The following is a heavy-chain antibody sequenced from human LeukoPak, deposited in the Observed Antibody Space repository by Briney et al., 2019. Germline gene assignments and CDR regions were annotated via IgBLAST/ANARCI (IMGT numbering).Heavy chain of an antibody. V-gene: IGHV3-30-3*01. CDR2: ISYDGSNK. J-gene: IGHJ4*02. D-gene: IGHD1-26*01. Sequence: GSLRLSCAASGFTFSSYAMHWVRQARGKGLEWVAVISYDGSNKYYADSVKGRFTISRDNSKNTLYLQMNSLRAEDTAVYYCAKDSSGSYFVDYWGQGTLVTVSS. CDR1: GFTFSSYA. CDR3: AKDSSGSYFVDY.